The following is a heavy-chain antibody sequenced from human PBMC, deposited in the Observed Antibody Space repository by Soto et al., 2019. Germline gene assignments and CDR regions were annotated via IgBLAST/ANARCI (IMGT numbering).Heavy chain of an antibody. Sequence: QLQLQESGPGLVKPSETLSLTCTVSGGSISSSSHYWGWIRQPPGKGLEWTGSIYYSGSTYYNPSLKSRVTISVDTSKNQFSLKLKSVTAADTALYYCARQAGSNTVLLPSAMNRFDNWGQGALVTVSS. D-gene: IGHD2-2*01. J-gene: IGHJ4*02. V-gene: IGHV4-39*01. CDR3: ARQAGSNTVLLPSAMNRFDN. CDR2: IYYSGST. CDR1: GGSISSSSHY.